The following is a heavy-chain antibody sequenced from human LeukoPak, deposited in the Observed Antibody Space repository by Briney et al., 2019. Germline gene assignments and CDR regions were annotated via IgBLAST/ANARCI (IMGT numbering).Heavy chain of an antibody. Sequence: GGSLRLSCAASGFTFSGSAMHWVRQASGKGLEWVGRIRSKANSYATAYAASVKGRFIISRDDSKNTAYLQMNSLKTEDTAVYYCTRHPQDSSGYQPIDYWGQGTLVTVSS. J-gene: IGHJ4*02. V-gene: IGHV3-73*01. CDR1: GFTFSGSA. CDR2: IRSKANSYAT. D-gene: IGHD3-22*01. CDR3: TRHPQDSSGYQPIDY.